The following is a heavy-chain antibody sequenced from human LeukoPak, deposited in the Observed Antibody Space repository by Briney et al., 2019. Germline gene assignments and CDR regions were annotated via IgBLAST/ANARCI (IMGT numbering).Heavy chain of an antibody. V-gene: IGHV1-18*04. CDR3: ARGGGGHCSSTSCPTPDY. Sequence: ASVKVSCKASGYTFTSYGISWVRQAPGQGLEWMGWMSASNGHTNYAQKLQGRVTMTTDTSTSTAYMELRSLRSDDTAVYYCARGGGGHCSSTSCPTPDYWGQGTLVTVSS. CDR2: MSASNGHT. D-gene: IGHD2-2*01. J-gene: IGHJ4*02. CDR1: GYTFTSYG.